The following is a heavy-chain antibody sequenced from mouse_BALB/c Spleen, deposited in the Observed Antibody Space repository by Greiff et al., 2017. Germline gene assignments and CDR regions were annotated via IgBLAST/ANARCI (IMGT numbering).Heavy chain of an antibody. V-gene: IGHV1S81*02. CDR3: TREGLRRGYAMDY. CDR2: INPSNGGT. Sequence: QVQLQQSGAELVKPGASVKLSCEASGYTFTSYYMYWVKQRPGQGLEWIGEINPSNGGTNFNEKFKSKATLTVDKSSSTAYMQLSSLTSEDSAVYYCTREGLRRGYAMDYWGQGTSVTVSS. CDR1: GYTFTSYY. J-gene: IGHJ4*01. D-gene: IGHD2-4*01.